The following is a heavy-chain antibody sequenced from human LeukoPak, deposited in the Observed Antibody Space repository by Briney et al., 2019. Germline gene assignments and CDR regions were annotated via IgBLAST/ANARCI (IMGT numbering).Heavy chain of an antibody. CDR1: GGSISSYY. CDR2: IYYSGST. Sequence: SETLSLTCTVSGGSISSYYWSWIRQPPGKGVEWIGYIYYSGSTNYNPSLKSRVTISVDASKNQFSLKLSSVTAADTAVYYCARFRYYDFWSGHNSFDPWGQGTLVTVSS. CDR3: ARFRYYDFWSGHNSFDP. D-gene: IGHD3-3*01. J-gene: IGHJ5*02. V-gene: IGHV4-59*01.